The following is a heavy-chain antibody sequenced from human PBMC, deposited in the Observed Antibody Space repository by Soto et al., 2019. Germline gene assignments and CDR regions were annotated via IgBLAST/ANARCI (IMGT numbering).Heavy chain of an antibody. CDR2: IYYSGSA. J-gene: IGHJ5*02. Sequence: QVQLQESGPGLVKPSETLSLTCTVSGGSVGSDSCFWSWIRQPPGKGLEWIGYIYYSGSANYNPSPKSRVTISIDTSENQFSLKLYSVTAADTAVYYCARQFDCRSTSCFPRDWFDPWGKGTLVTVSS. CDR1: GGSVGSDSCF. D-gene: IGHD2-2*01. CDR3: ARQFDCRSTSCFPRDWFDP. V-gene: IGHV4-61*01.